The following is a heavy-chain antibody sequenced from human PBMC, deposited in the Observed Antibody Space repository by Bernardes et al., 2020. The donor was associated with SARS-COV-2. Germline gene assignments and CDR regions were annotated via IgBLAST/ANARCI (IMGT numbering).Heavy chain of an antibody. Sequence: SGPTLVKPTQTLTLTCTFSGFSLSTSGVGVGWIRQPPGKALEWLALIYWDDDKRYSPSLKTRLTITKDTSKNQVVLTMTKMDPVDTGTYYCAHRLGWGWGFDCWSQGTLVTVAS. CDR3: AHRLGWGWGFDC. J-gene: IGHJ4*02. D-gene: IGHD3-10*01. CDR1: GFSLSTSGVG. CDR2: IYWDDDK. V-gene: IGHV2-5*02.